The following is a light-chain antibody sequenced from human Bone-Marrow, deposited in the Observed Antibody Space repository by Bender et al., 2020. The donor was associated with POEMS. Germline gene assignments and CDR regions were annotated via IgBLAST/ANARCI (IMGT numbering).Light chain of an antibody. CDR3: CSYAGSSLYV. Sequence: QSALTQPRSVSGSPGQSVTFSCTGTSSDVGGYSYVSWYQQHPGKAPKLIIYDATKRPSGVSNRFSGSKSGNTASLTISGLQAEDEADYFCCSYAGSSLYVFGTGTKVTVL. CDR2: DAT. J-gene: IGLJ1*01. CDR1: SSDVGGYSY. V-gene: IGLV2-11*01.